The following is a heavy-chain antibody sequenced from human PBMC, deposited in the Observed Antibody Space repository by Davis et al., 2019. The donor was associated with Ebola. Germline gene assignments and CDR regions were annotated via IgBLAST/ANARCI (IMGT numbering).Heavy chain of an antibody. Sequence: PGGSLRLSCAASGFTFSSYAMHWVRQAPGKGLEWVAVISYDGSNKYYADSVKGRFTISRDNSKNTLYLQMNSLRAEDTAVYYCARVGESSVPLWGQGTLVTVSS. CDR2: ISYDGSNK. CDR3: ARVGESSVPL. CDR1: GFTFSSYA. J-gene: IGHJ4*02. D-gene: IGHD6-19*01. V-gene: IGHV3-30-3*01.